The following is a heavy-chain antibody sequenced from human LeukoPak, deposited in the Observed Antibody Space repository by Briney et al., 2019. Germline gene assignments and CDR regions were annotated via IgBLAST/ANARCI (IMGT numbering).Heavy chain of an antibody. CDR2: IIPIFGTA. J-gene: IGHJ5*02. D-gene: IGHD2-2*01. Sequence: ASVKVSCKASGGAFSSYAISWVRQAPGQGLEWMGGIIPIFGTANYAQKFQGRVTITADESTSTAYMELSSLRSEDTAVYYCARALRGNYCSSTSCLLNWFDPWGQGTLVTVSS. V-gene: IGHV1-69*13. CDR1: GGAFSSYA. CDR3: ARALRGNYCSSTSCLLNWFDP.